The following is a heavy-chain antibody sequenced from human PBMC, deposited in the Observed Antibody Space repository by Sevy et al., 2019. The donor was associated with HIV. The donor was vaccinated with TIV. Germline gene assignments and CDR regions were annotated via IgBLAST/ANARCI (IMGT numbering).Heavy chain of an antibody. J-gene: IGHJ6*02. CDR1: GFTFSSYD. CDR3: ARDKGFWSGYYRVFYYYGMDV. D-gene: IGHD3-3*01. CDR2: ISYDGSNK. Sequence: GGSLRLSCAASGFTFSSYDMHWVRQAPGKGLECVAVISYDGSNKYYSDSVKGRFIISRDNSKNTLYLQMNSLGAGDTAVYYCARDKGFWSGYYRVFYYYGMDVWGQGTTVTVSS. V-gene: IGHV3-30*03.